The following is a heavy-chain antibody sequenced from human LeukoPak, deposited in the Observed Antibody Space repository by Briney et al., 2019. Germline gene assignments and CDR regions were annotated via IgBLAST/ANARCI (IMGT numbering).Heavy chain of an antibody. CDR2: IKQDGSEK. J-gene: IGHJ6*03. Sequence: PGGSLRLSCAASGFTFSSYWMSWVRQAPGKGLEWVANIKQDGSEKYYVDSVKGRFTISRDNAKNSLYLQMNSLRAEDTAVYYCARDEVVAATPVEYYYYMDVWGKGTTVTVSS. D-gene: IGHD2-15*01. V-gene: IGHV3-7*01. CDR3: ARDEVVAATPVEYYYYMDV. CDR1: GFTFSSYW.